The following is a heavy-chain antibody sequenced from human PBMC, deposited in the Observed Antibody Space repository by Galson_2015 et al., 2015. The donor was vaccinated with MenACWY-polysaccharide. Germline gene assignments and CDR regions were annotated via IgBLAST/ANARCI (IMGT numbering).Heavy chain of an antibody. V-gene: IGHV1-18*01. J-gene: IGHJ6*01. CDR3: ARNSSVSPGHANCYAMDV. CDR1: GYTFSNFG. D-gene: IGHD2-2*01. Sequence: SVKVSCKASGYTFSNFGISWVRQAPGQGLEWMGWISGYGDDTNYAQNLQGRVTMTADPSTRTAHMELRNLRSDDTAVYYCARNSSVSPGHANCYAMDVWGQGTPVAVSS. CDR2: ISGYGDDT.